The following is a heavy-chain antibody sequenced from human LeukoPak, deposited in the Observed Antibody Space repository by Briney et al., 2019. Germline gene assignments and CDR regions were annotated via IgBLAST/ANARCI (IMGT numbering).Heavy chain of an antibody. CDR1: RVSISTYY. J-gene: IGHJ4*02. CDR3: ARGGSLVEWSFDY. Sequence: PSETLSFTYTVSRVSISTYYWHWIRQPPGKGLEWIGFVFYTGDTNHNPSLNGRVSISVDTSNNQFSLRLTSVTPADTAIYYCARGGSLVEWSFDYWGQGHLVTVSS. V-gene: IGHV4-59*01. D-gene: IGHD3-3*01. CDR2: VFYTGDT.